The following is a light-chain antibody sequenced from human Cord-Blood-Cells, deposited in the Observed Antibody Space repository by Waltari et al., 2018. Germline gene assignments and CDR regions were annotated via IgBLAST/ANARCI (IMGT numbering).Light chain of an antibody. CDR3: QQYDNLPPSLFT. J-gene: IGKJ3*01. V-gene: IGKV1-33*01. CDR1: QDISNY. Sequence: DIQMTHSPSSLSASVGDRVTITCQASQDISNYLNWYQQKPGKDPKLLIYDASNLETGVPSRFSGSGSGTDFTFTISSLQPEDIATYYCQQYDNLPPSLFTCGPGTKVDIK. CDR2: DAS.